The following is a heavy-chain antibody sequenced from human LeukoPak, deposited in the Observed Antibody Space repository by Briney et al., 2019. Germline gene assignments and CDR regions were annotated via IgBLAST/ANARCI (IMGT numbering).Heavy chain of an antibody. J-gene: IGHJ5*02. CDR2: IYGGGNT. Sequence: SETLSLTCTVSGGPISPYYWSWIRQPPGKGLEWIGYIYGGGNTNYNPSLKSRVTISRDTSKKQFSLNLSSVTAADTAVYYCARAVTIFGVVTPNWFDPWGQGTLVTVSS. V-gene: IGHV4-59*01. CDR1: GGPISPYY. CDR3: ARAVTIFGVVTPNWFDP. D-gene: IGHD3-3*01.